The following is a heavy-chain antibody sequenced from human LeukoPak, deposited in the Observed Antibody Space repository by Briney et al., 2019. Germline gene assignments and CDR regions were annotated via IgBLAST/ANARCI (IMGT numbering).Heavy chain of an antibody. CDR2: ISYDGSNK. D-gene: IGHD2-21*01. CDR3: ASAYCGGDCYYYGMDV. Sequence: PGRSLRLSCAASGFTFSSYAMHWVRQAPGKGLEWVAVISYDGSNKYYADSVKGRFTIPRDNSKNTLYLQMNSLRAEDTAVYYCASAYCGGDCYYYGMDVWGKGTTVTVSS. V-gene: IGHV3-30*04. CDR1: GFTFSSYA. J-gene: IGHJ6*04.